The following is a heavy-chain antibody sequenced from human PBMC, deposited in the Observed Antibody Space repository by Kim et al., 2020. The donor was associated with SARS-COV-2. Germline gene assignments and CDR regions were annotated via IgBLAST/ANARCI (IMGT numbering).Heavy chain of an antibody. D-gene: IGHD3-10*01. J-gene: IGHJ6*02. Sequence: GGSLRLSCAASGFTFSSYGMHWVRQAPGKGLEWVAVISYDGSNKYYADSVKGRFTISRDNSKNTLYLQMNSLRAEDTAVYYCAKDNYYGSGRPYYYYGMDVWGQGTPVTVSS. CDR3: AKDNYYGSGRPYYYYGMDV. CDR1: GFTFSSYG. V-gene: IGHV3-30*18. CDR2: ISYDGSNK.